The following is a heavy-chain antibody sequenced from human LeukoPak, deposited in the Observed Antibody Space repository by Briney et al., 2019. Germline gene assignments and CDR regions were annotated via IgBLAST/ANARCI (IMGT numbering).Heavy chain of an antibody. Sequence: GSLRLSCAASGFTFSSYAMSWVRQAPGKGLEWVSGISGSGGSAYYADSVKGRFTISRDNSKNTLYLQMNSLRAEDTAVYYCAIRGYSYDYGMDVWGQGTTVTVSS. CDR1: GFTFSSYA. CDR3: AIRGYSYDYGMDV. J-gene: IGHJ6*02. V-gene: IGHV3-23*01. D-gene: IGHD5-18*01. CDR2: ISGSGGSA.